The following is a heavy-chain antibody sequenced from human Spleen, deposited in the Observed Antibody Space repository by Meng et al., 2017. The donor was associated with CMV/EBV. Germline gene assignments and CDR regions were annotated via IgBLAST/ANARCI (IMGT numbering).Heavy chain of an antibody. D-gene: IGHD6-19*01. CDR2: LNPDSVST. CDR3: ASSHDSGWSSILAY. Sequence: AGYSISNYYMHRVRPATGQRWDWVGWLNPDSVSTGYGEKCLGVSIITSDKSISSVHMELTWLKSGDTAVYYCASSHDSGWSSILAYWGRGTLVTVSS. J-gene: IGHJ4*02. CDR1: GYSISNYY. V-gene: IGHV1-2*02.